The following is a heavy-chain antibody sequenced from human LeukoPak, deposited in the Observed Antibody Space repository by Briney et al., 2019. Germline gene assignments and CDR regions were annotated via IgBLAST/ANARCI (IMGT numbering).Heavy chain of an antibody. Sequence: GGSLRLSCAASGFTFSSYGMPWVRQAPGKGLEWVAVISYDGSNKYYADSVKGRFTISRDNSENTLYLQMNSLRAEDTAVYYCAGYCSGGSCYSYYYYYYGMDVWGQGTTVTVSS. CDR3: AGYCSGGSCYSYYYYYYGMDV. J-gene: IGHJ6*02. CDR1: GFTFSSYG. V-gene: IGHV3-30*03. CDR2: ISYDGSNK. D-gene: IGHD2-15*01.